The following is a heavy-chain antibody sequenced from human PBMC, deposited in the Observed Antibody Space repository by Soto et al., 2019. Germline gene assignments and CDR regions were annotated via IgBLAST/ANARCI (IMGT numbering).Heavy chain of an antibody. V-gene: IGHV3-21*01. CDR3: ARDVVNYVTHYYYGMDV. CDR1: GFTFSSYS. J-gene: IGHJ6*02. D-gene: IGHD1-7*01. Sequence: GGSLRLSCAASGFTFSSYSMNWVRQAPGKGLEWVSSISSSSSYIYYADSVKGRFTISRDNAKNSLYLQMNSLRAEDTAVYYCARDVVNYVTHYYYGMDVWGQGTTVTVSS. CDR2: ISSSSSYI.